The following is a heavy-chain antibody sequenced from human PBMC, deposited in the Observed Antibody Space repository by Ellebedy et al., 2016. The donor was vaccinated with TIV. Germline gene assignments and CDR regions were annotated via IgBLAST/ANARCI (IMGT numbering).Heavy chain of an antibody. CDR3: ATDGSYGDYRSPTHAFVM. CDR1: GFSFRSYW. D-gene: IGHD4-17*01. J-gene: IGHJ3*02. Sequence: GGSLRLSCAASGFSFRSYWMTWVRQAPGKGLEWLANINQDGSQKYYVDSVKGRFPIARDNAKNSLYLQMSSLRVEDTAVYYCATDGSYGDYRSPTHAFVMWGQGTMVAVSS. V-gene: IGHV3-7*01. CDR2: INQDGSQK.